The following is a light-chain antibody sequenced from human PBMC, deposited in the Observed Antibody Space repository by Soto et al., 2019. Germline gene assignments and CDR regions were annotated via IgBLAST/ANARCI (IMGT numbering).Light chain of an antibody. CDR2: RAD. V-gene: IGLV1-47*01. Sequence: QSVLTQSPSASGTPGQRVTISCSGSSANIGRNYVYWYQQFPGTAPRLLMYRADQRPSGVPGRFSGSKSGTSASLAISGLRSEDEAAYYCAAWDDTVSGLVFGGGTKLTVL. CDR3: AAWDDTVSGLV. J-gene: IGLJ2*01. CDR1: SANIGRNY.